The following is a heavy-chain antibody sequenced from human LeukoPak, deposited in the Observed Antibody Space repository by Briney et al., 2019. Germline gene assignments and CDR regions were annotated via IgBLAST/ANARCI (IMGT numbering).Heavy chain of an antibody. CDR3: ARRSTVTTRDIFYYYMDV. D-gene: IGHD4-11*01. J-gene: IGHJ6*03. V-gene: IGHV4-59*01. CDR2: ISYGGVT. Sequence: SETLSLTCTVSGGSISSYSWSWIRQPPGKGPEWIGYISYGGVTNYSPSLKSRVTISLDTSKRQFSLELGSVTAADTAMYYCARRSTVTTRDIFYYYMDVWGKGTTVTVSS. CDR1: GGSISSYS.